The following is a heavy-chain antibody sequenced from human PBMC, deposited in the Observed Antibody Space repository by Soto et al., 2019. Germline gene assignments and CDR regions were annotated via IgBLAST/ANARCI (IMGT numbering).Heavy chain of an antibody. CDR2: FDPEDGET. CDR1: VYTLTKLS. J-gene: IGHJ4*02. Sequence: SVKVSCKFSVYTLTKLSMHLVRQAPGKGLEWMGGFDPEDGETIYSQKFQGRVTMTEDTSTDTAYMELSSLRSEDTAVYYCATDECSGGSCYRYYFDYWGQGTLVTVSS. D-gene: IGHD2-15*01. V-gene: IGHV1-24*01. CDR3: ATDECSGGSCYRYYFDY.